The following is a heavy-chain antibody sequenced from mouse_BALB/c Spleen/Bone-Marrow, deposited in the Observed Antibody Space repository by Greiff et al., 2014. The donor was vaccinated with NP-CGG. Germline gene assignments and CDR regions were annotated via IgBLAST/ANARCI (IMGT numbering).Heavy chain of an antibody. CDR3: ARNANWLFTY. CDR1: GYDFTSYL. V-gene: IGHV1-54*01. D-gene: IGHD4-1*01. J-gene: IGHJ3*01. CDR2: VNPGGGGS. Sequence: QVQLQQSGAEVVRPGTSVKVSCKASGYDFTSYLIEWIKQRPGQGLEWIGVVNPGGGGSNYNEKFTGKATLTVDKSSSTAYMQLSSLTSDDSAVYFCARNANWLFTYWGQGTLVTVSA.